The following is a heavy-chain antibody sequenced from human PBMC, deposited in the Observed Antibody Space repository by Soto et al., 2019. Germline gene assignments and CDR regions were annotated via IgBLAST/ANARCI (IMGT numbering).Heavy chain of an antibody. J-gene: IGHJ4*02. Sequence: SETLSLTCTVSGGSISSGGYYWSWIRQHPGKGLEWIGYIYYSGSTYYNPSLKSRVIISVDTSKNQFSLKLSSVTAADTAVYYCARSGYSYGPNPLLYWGQGTLVTVS. D-gene: IGHD5-18*01. V-gene: IGHV4-31*03. CDR2: IYYSGST. CDR3: ARSGYSYGPNPLLY. CDR1: GGSISSGGYY.